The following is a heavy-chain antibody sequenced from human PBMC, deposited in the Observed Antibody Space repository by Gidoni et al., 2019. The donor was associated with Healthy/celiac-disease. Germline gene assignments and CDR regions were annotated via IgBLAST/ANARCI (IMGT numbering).Heavy chain of an antibody. J-gene: IGHJ4*02. CDR2: ISSSSSTI. Sequence: EVQLVESGGGLVQPGGSLRLSCAASGFTFRSHSMTWVRQALGKGLEWVSYISSSSSTIYYADSVKGRFTISRDNAKNSLYLQMNSLRAEDTAVYYCVIHPKGEIGSGWAPFDYWGQGTLVTVSS. CDR1: GFTFRSHS. V-gene: IGHV3-48*01. D-gene: IGHD6-19*01. CDR3: VIHPKGEIGSGWAPFDY.